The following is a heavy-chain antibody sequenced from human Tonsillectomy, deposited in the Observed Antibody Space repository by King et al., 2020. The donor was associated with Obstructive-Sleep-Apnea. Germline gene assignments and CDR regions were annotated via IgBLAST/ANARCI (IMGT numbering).Heavy chain of an antibody. V-gene: IGHV4-39*07. Sequence: QLQESGPGLVKPSETLALTCTVSGGSISSSSYYWCWIRHPPGKGLECIGSIYFSVSTHYNPSLKSRVTIYVDTSKNQFSLNLSSVTAADTAVYYCAALDEWFDPWGQGTLVTVSS. CDR2: IYFSVST. D-gene: IGHD3/OR15-3a*01. CDR1: GGSISSSSYY. J-gene: IGHJ5*02. CDR3: AALDEWFDP.